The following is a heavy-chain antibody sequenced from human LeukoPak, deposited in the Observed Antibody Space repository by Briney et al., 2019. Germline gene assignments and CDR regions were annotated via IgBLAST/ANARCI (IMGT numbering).Heavy chain of an antibody. CDR3: ARGTERSRYFDY. Sequence: ASVKVSCKASGYTFTSSDINWLRQAAGQGLEWMGWMNPNSGNTGYTQKCQGRITMTRNTSISTAYMELSGLRSEDTAVFYCARGTERSRYFDYWGQGTLVTVSS. D-gene: IGHD6-6*01. CDR2: MNPNSGNT. J-gene: IGHJ4*02. CDR1: GYTFTSSD. V-gene: IGHV1-8*01.